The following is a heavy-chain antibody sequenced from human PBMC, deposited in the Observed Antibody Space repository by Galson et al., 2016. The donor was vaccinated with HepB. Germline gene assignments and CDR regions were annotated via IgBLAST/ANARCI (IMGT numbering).Heavy chain of an antibody. CDR2: IGTAGGT. Sequence: SLRLSCAASGFTFSSYDMHWVRQATGKGLEWVSGIGTAGGTYYPGSVKGRFTISREDAKNSLYLQMNSLRAGDTAVYYCATSVYGDYRFDDWYFDLWGRGTLVTVSS. V-gene: IGHV3-13*04. CDR1: GFTFSSYD. J-gene: IGHJ2*01. CDR3: ATSVYGDYRFDDWYFDL. D-gene: IGHD4-17*01.